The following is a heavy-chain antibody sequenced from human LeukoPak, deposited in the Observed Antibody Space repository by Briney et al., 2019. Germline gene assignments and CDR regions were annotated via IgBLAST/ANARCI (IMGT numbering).Heavy chain of an antibody. V-gene: IGHV4-31*03. CDR2: IYYSGST. CDR1: GGSISSGAYY. D-gene: IGHD5-18*01. J-gene: IGHJ5*02. CDR3: ARYSYGFQRFDP. Sequence: SETLSLTCTVSGGSISSGAYYWRWIRQHPGKGLEWIGYIYYSGSTYYNPSLKSRVTISVDTSKNQFSLKMSSVTAADTAVYYCARYSYGFQRFDPWGQGTLVTVSS.